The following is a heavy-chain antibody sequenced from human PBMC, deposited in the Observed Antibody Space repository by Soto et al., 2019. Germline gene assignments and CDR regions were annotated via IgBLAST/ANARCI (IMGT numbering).Heavy chain of an antibody. Sequence: EVPLVESGGGLIQPGGSLRLSCAASGFTVSSDYMSWVRQAPGKGLEWVSVIYTGGSTYYADSVKGRFTFSRDNSKNTLYLQMNSLRVEDTAVYYCARAYGGNPALFDPWGQGTLVTVSS. D-gene: IGHD4-17*01. CDR3: ARAYGGNPALFDP. V-gene: IGHV3-53*01. CDR1: GFTVSSDY. CDR2: IYTGGST. J-gene: IGHJ5*02.